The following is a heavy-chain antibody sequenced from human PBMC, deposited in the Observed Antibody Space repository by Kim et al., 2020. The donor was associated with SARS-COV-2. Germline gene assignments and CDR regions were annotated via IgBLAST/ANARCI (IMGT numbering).Heavy chain of an antibody. D-gene: IGHD6-6*01. Sequence: PSLKGRVTISVDTSKNQFSLKLSYVTAADTAVYYCARGNGVAARTSAFDYWGQGTLVTVSS. J-gene: IGHJ4*02. CDR3: ARGNGVAARTSAFDY. V-gene: IGHV4-34*13.